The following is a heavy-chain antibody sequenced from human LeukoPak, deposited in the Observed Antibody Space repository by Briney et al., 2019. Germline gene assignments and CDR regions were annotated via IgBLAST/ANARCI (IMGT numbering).Heavy chain of an antibody. V-gene: IGHV3-7*01. CDR2: IKQDGNEK. CDR3: ARDGWATSDY. CDR1: GFTFSSYW. D-gene: IGHD3-10*01. J-gene: IGHJ4*02. Sequence: GSLRLSCAAYGFTFSSYWMSWVRQAPGKGLEWVANIKQDGNEKYYVDSVKGRFTISRHNAKNSLYLQMNSLRAEDTAVYYCARDGWATSDYWGQGTLVTVSS.